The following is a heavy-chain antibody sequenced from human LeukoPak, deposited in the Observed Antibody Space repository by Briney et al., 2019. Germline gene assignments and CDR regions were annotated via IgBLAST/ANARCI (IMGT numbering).Heavy chain of an antibody. CDR1: GYSFTTYG. J-gene: IGHJ4*02. D-gene: IGHD5-18*01. V-gene: IGHV1-18*01. Sequence: ASVKVSCKASGYSFTTYGITWVRQAPGQGLERMGWISIYNGNTNYAQKLQGRVTMTTDTSTSTAYMELRSLRSDDTAVYYCAKLGYTYGYSFDYWGQGTLVTVSS. CDR2: ISIYNGNT. CDR3: AKLGYTYGYSFDY.